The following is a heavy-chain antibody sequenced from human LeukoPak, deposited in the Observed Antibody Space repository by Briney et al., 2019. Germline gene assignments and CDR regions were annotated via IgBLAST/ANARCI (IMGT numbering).Heavy chain of an antibody. CDR2: ISSNGGST. CDR1: GFTFSSYA. V-gene: IGHV3-64D*06. Sequence: PGGSLRLSCSASGFTFSSYAMHWVRQAPGKGLEYVSAISSNGGSTYYADSVKGRFTISRDNSKNTLYLQMSSLRAEDTVVYYCVKAAVTWIYFPHFDYWGQGTLVTVSS. CDR3: VKAAVTWIYFPHFDY. J-gene: IGHJ4*02. D-gene: IGHD5-12*01.